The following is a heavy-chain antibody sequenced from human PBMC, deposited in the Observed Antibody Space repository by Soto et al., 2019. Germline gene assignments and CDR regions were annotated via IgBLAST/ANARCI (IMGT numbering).Heavy chain of an antibody. CDR1: GYTFTSYD. D-gene: IGHD6-13*01. CDR2: MNPNSGNT. J-gene: IGHJ6*02. Sequence: QVQLVQSGAEVKKPGASVKVSCKASGYTFTSYDINWVRQATGQGLEWMGWMNPNSGNTGYAQKFQGRVTMARNTSKSTAYMELSSLRSEATAVYYCARRGYSSSWYYYYYYGMDVWGQGTTVTVSS. CDR3: ARRGYSSSWYYYYYYGMDV. V-gene: IGHV1-8*01.